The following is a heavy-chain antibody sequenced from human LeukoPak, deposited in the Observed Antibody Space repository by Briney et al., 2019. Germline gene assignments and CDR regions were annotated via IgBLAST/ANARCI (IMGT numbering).Heavy chain of an antibody. CDR1: GFKFSHYA. J-gene: IGHJ6*03. Sequence: PGRSLRLSCAASGFKFSHYAMHWVRQPPGKGLEWVATVSYDGKETYYVDSVKGRFIISRDDSKNTLYLQMNSLRAEDTAVYYCAKDGSSSSWAYYYYMDVWGKGTTVTVSS. CDR2: VSYDGKET. D-gene: IGHD6-6*01. V-gene: IGHV3-30*18. CDR3: AKDGSSSSWAYYYYMDV.